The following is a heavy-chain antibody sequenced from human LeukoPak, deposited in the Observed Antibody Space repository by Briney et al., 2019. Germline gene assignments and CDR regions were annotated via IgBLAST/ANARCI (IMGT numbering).Heavy chain of an antibody. Sequence: GGSLRLSCAASGFTVSSNYMSWVRQAPGKGLECVSVMYNRGSPYYADSVKGRFTISRDNSKNTLYLQMNSLRAEDTAVYYCARDKNWNDLLELSYWGQGTLVTVSS. CDR2: MYNRGSP. CDR1: GFTVSSNY. D-gene: IGHD1-1*01. CDR3: ARDKNWNDLLELSY. V-gene: IGHV3-66*01. J-gene: IGHJ4*02.